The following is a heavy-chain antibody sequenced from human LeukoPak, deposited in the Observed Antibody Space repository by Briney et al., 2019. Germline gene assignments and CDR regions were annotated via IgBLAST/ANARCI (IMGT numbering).Heavy chain of an antibody. J-gene: IGHJ6*02. CDR1: GFTSSSYW. CDR3: ASLSSWEDYYYYYGMDV. CDR2: IQQGGSAK. V-gene: IGHV3-7*01. D-gene: IGHD6-13*01. Sequence: GGSLRLSCAASGFTSSSYWMSWVRQAPGKGLEWVANIQQGGSAKYYMDSVKGRFTISRDDAKSSLYLQMNSLRAEDTAVYYCASLSSWEDYYYYYGMDVWGQGTTVTVSS.